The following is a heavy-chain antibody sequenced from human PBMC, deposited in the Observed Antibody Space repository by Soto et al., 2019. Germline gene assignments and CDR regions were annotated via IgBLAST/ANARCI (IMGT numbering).Heavy chain of an antibody. CDR2: IIPIFRTA. V-gene: IGHV1-69*01. Sequence: QVQLVQSGAEVKKPGSSVKVSCKASGGSFSNYTISWVRQAPGQGLEWMGGIIPIFRTANYAQKFQGRVTITAEESTGTAYMELRSLTSEDTAVYYCARGGPCIFGFVEATTWQIWFDPWGRGTLFTVSS. CDR1: GGSFSNYT. D-gene: IGHD2-21*01. CDR3: ARGGPCIFGFVEATTWQIWFDP. J-gene: IGHJ5*02.